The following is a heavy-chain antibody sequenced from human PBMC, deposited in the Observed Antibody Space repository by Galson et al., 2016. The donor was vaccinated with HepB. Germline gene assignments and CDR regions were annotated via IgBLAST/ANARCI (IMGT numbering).Heavy chain of an antibody. D-gene: IGHD5-24*01. CDR2: ISTSGTNT. CDR3: ARDPGYITAAPFFDY. CDR1: GFTFGDYY. Sequence: SLRLSCAASGFTFGDYYMTWIRQAPGKGLEWVSYISTSGTNTYYADSVKGRFTISRDNAKNSLYVQMNSLRVEDTALYYCARDPGYITAAPFFDYWGQETLVTVSS. V-gene: IGHV3-11*04. J-gene: IGHJ4*02.